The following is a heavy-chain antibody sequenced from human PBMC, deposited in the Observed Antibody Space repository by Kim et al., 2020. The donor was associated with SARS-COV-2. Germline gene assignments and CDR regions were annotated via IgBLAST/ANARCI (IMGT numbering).Heavy chain of an antibody. CDR3: ARVGRQLERRNPFDL. Sequence: SETLSLTCTVSGGSISTYYWSWVRQPPGKGLEWIGYTSYSGDSSYNASLKSRVTISLDMSKNQCSLRLSSVTAADTAIYYCARVGRQLERRNPFDLWGQGTMVTVSS. J-gene: IGHJ3*01. CDR1: GGSISTYY. CDR2: TSYSGDS. V-gene: IGHV4-59*01. D-gene: IGHD1-1*01.